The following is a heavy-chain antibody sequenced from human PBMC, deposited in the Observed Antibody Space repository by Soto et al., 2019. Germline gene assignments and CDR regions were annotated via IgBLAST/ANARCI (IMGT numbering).Heavy chain of an antibody. Sequence: QLQLQESGPGLVKPSETLSLTCTVSGGSISSSSYYWGWIRQPPGKGLEWIGSIYYSGSTYYNPSLKSRGTISVDTSKNQFSLKLSSVTAADTAVYYCARPAAAGMGRYWFDPWGQGTLVTVSS. J-gene: IGHJ5*02. CDR3: ARPAAAGMGRYWFDP. CDR2: IYYSGST. V-gene: IGHV4-39*01. CDR1: GGSISSSSYY. D-gene: IGHD6-13*01.